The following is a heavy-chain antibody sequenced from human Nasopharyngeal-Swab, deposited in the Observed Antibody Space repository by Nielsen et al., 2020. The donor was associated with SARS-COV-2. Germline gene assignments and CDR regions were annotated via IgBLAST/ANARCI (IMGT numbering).Heavy chain of an antibody. CDR1: GGSISSSSYY. CDR3: ARGGYSYGFDY. J-gene: IGHJ4*02. D-gene: IGHD5-18*01. Sequence: SETLSLTCTVSGGSISSSSYYWGWIRQPPGKGLEWIGSIYYSGSTYYNPSLKRRVTISVDTSKNQFSLKLSSVTAADTAVYYCARGGYSYGFDYWGQGTLVTVSS. V-gene: IGHV4-39*01. CDR2: IYYSGST.